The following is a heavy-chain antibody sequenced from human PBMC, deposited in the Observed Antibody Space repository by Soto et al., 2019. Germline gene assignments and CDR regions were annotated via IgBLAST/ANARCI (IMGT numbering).Heavy chain of an antibody. CDR1: GFTFTSSD. D-gene: IGHD1-7*01. CDR3: AAEPPLWGNWNYEGY. J-gene: IGHJ4*02. V-gene: IGHV1-58*01. CDR2: IVVGSGNT. Sequence: SVKVSCKASGFTFTSSDVQWVRQARGQGLEWIGWIVVGSGNTNYAQRFQERVTMTRDMSTSTAYMELSSLRAEDTAVYYCAAEPPLWGNWNYEGYWGQGTLVTVSS.